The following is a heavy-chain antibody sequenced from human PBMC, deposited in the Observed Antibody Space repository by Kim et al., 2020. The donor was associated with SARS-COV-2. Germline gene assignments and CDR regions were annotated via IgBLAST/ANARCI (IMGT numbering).Heavy chain of an antibody. D-gene: IGHD3-10*01. V-gene: IGHV4-34*01. J-gene: IGHJ5*02. Sequence: PSLKSRVTISVDTSKNQFSLKLSSVTAADTAVYYCARGASVRGVIISMSWGQGTLVTVSS. CDR3: ARGASVRGVIISMS.